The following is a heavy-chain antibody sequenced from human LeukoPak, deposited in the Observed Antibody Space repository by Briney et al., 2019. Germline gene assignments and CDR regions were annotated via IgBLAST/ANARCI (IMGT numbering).Heavy chain of an antibody. Sequence: SETLSLTCTVSGYSISSGYYWGWIRQPPGKGLESIGSIYHSGSTYYNPSLKSRVTISVDTSKNQFSLKLSSVTAADTAVYYCARGPGAPAAIGEDYWGQGTLVTVSS. CDR2: IYHSGST. CDR3: ARGPGAPAAIGEDY. V-gene: IGHV4-38-2*02. D-gene: IGHD2-2*02. J-gene: IGHJ4*02. CDR1: GYSISSGYY.